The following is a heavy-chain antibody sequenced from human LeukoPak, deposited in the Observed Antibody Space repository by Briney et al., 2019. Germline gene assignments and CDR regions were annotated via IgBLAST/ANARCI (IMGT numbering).Heavy chain of an antibody. CDR2: ISSSSANT. D-gene: IGHD4-23*01. Sequence: GESLRLSCAASGFTFSSYAMSWVRQAPGKGLQWVSAISSSSANTYYADSVKGRFTISRDNSKNTLYLQMDSLRDEDRAVYYCANGGNSLGYFDYWGLGILVTVSS. V-gene: IGHV3-23*01. CDR3: ANGGNSLGYFDY. J-gene: IGHJ4*02. CDR1: GFTFSSYA.